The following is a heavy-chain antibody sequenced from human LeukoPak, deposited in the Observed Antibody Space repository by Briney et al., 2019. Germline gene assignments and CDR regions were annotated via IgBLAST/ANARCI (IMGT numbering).Heavy chain of an antibody. CDR3: AKMRGTSHFAY. Sequence: GGSLRLSCAASGFTYNTYWMSCVRQAPGKGLEWVAKIRQDEGETYYVDSVKGRFPIHRENPKNSLFLQMSSLRAEDTAVYYCAKMRGTSHFAYWGQGTLVTVSS. D-gene: IGHD3-16*01. CDR2: IRQDEGET. V-gene: IGHV3-7*01. CDR1: GFTYNTYW. J-gene: IGHJ4*02.